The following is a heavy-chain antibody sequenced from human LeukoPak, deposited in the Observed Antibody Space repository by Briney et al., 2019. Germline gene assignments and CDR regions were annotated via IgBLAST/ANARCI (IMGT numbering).Heavy chain of an antibody. Sequence: SVKVSCKXSGGTFSSYAISWVRQAPGQGLEWMGRIIPIFGTANYAQRFQGRVTITTDESTSTAYMELSSLRSEDTTVYYCARAPGYYDSSGYYDVYFDYWGQGTLVTVSS. V-gene: IGHV1-69*05. D-gene: IGHD3-22*01. J-gene: IGHJ4*02. CDR1: GGTFSSYA. CDR3: ARAPGYYDSSGYYDVYFDY. CDR2: IIPIFGTA.